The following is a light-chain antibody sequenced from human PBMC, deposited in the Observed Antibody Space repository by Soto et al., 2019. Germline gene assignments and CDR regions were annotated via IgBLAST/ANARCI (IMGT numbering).Light chain of an antibody. CDR1: QGISSY. CDR3: QQLNSYPLT. CDR2: AAS. Sequence: IQLTQSPSSLSAFVGDRVTITCRASQGISSYLAWYQQKPGKAPKLLIYAASTLQSGVPSRFSGSGSGTDFTLTISSLQPEDFAIYHCQQLNSYPLTFGPGTKVDIK. J-gene: IGKJ3*01. V-gene: IGKV1-9*01.